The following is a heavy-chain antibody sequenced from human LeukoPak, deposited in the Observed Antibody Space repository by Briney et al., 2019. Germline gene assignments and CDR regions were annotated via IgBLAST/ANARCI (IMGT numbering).Heavy chain of an antibody. D-gene: IGHD4-11*01. V-gene: IGHV1-8*01. CDR3: ARGSRVTKGRPPTTYYYYMDV. J-gene: IGHJ6*03. CDR2: MNPNSGNT. CDR1: GYTFTSYD. Sequence: GASVKVSCKASGYTFTSYDINWVRQATGQGLEWMGWMNPNSGNTGYAQKFQGRVTITRNTSISTAYMELSSLRSEDTAVYYCARGSRVTKGRPPTTYYYYMDVWGKGTTVTVSS.